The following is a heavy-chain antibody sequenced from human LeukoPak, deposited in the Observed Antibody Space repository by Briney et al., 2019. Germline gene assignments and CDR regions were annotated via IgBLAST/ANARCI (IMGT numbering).Heavy chain of an antibody. D-gene: IGHD3-10*01. Sequence: ASVKVSCKASGGTFSSYAISWVRQAPGQGLEWMGRIIPILGIANYAQKFQGRVTITADKSTSTAYMELSSLRSEDTAVYYCTTLGYYGSGFYYYFEYWGQGTLVTVSS. CDR1: GGTFSSYA. V-gene: IGHV1-69*04. CDR2: IIPILGIA. CDR3: TTLGYYGSGFYYYFEY. J-gene: IGHJ4*02.